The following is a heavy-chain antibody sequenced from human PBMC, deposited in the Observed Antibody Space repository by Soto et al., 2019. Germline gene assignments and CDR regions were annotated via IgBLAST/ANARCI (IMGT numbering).Heavy chain of an antibody. CDR3: ARHKGGYYSGVDV. CDR1: GGSISSNSYY. Sequence: QLQLQESGPGLVKPSETLSLTCTVSGGSISSNSYYWAWIRQPPGKGLEWIGNIYYSGTTYYNPSLKRRVTISEDKSKNPLSLKLSSVTAADTAVYYCARHKGGYYSGVDVWGQGTTVTVSS. CDR2: IYYSGTT. V-gene: IGHV4-39*01. D-gene: IGHD3-16*01. J-gene: IGHJ6*02.